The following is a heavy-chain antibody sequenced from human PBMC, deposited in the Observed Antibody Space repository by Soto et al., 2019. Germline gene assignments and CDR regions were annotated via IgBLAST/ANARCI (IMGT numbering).Heavy chain of an antibody. CDR3: VKGAGRLLYGMKGVDY. D-gene: IGHD1-26*01. V-gene: IGHV3-64D*06. CDR1: GFIFSDFA. Sequence: VRLSCSASGFIFSDFAMNWVRQTPRKRLEYVATISFNGGSINYAASVRGRFTISRDNSKNTLYLQMSSLRPEDTGVYYCVKGAGRLLYGMKGVDYWGPGTQVTVSS. J-gene: IGHJ4*02. CDR2: ISFNGGSI.